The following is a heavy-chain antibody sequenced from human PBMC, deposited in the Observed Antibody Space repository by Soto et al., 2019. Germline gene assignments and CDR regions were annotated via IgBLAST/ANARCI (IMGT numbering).Heavy chain of an antibody. Sequence: SETLSLTCTVSGDSIISSDFYWGWVRQPPGKGLEWIGSIFYLGSSYYNPSLKSRVTMSVDTSKNQFSLRLRSVTAADTALYFCARHSLALRKNNWFDPWGQGIMVTVPQ. CDR3: ARHSLALRKNNWFDP. CDR2: IFYLGSS. J-gene: IGHJ5*02. CDR1: GDSIISSDFY. D-gene: IGHD3-3*02. V-gene: IGHV4-39*01.